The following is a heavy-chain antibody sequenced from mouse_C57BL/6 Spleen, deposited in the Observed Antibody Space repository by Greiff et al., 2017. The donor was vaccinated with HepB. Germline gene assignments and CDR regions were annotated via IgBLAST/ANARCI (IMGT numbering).Heavy chain of an antibody. Sequence: EVMLVESGGGLVKPGGSLKLSCAASGFTFSSYAMSWVRQTPEKRLEWVATISDGGSYTYYPDNVKGRFTISRDNAKNNLYLQMSHLKSEDTAMYYCARDFGSSHYAMDYWGQGTSVTVSS. CDR1: GFTFSSYA. CDR2: ISDGGSYT. J-gene: IGHJ4*01. D-gene: IGHD1-1*01. CDR3: ARDFGSSHYAMDY. V-gene: IGHV5-4*01.